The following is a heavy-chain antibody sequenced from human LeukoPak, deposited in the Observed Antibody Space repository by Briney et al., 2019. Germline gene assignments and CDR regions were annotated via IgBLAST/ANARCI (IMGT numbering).Heavy chain of an antibody. V-gene: IGHV4-30-2*01. J-gene: IGHJ4*02. CDR2: IYHRGST. CDR3: ARVASSDSSGYDY. CDR1: GGSISSGGSS. Sequence: PSQTLSLTCAVSGGSISSGGSSWGWIRQPPGKGLEWIGYIYHRGSTYYNPSLKSRVTISVDRSKNQFSLKLSSVTAADTAVYYCARVASSDSSGYDYWGQGTLVTVSS. D-gene: IGHD3-22*01.